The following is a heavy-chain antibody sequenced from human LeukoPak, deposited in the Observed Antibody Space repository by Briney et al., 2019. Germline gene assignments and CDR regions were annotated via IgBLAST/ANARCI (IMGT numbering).Heavy chain of an antibody. Sequence: GGSLGLSCAASGFTFSSYTMHWVRQAPGKGLEWVAVISYDGSNKYYADSVKGRFTISRDNSKNTLYLQMNSLRAEDTAVYYCAKDSIVYYGSHGAFDIWGQGTMVTVSS. CDR1: GFTFSSYT. CDR2: ISYDGSNK. V-gene: IGHV3-30*04. CDR3: AKDSIVYYGSHGAFDI. J-gene: IGHJ3*02. D-gene: IGHD3-10*01.